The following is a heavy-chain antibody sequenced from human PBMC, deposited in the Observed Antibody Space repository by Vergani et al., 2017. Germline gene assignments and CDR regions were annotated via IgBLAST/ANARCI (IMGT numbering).Heavy chain of an antibody. CDR3: ARSITIFGVVGRPLGY. D-gene: IGHD3-3*01. CDR1: GYTFTSYG. V-gene: IGHV1-18*04. Sequence: QVQLVQSGVEVKKPGASVKVSCKASGYTFTSYGISWVRQAPRQGLEWMGWISAYNGNTNYAQKLQGRVTMTTDTSTSTAYMELRSLRSDDTAVYYCARSITIFGVVGRPLGYWGQGTLVTVSS. J-gene: IGHJ4*02. CDR2: ISAYNGNT.